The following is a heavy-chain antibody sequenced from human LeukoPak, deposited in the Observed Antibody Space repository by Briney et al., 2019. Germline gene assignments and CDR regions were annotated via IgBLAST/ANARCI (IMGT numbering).Heavy chain of an antibody. CDR1: GFTFSGSG. V-gene: IGHV3-73*01. Sequence: TGGSLRLSCAASGFTFSGSGMHWVRQASGKGLEWVGRIRSKANSYATAYAASVKGRFTISRDSSKNTLFLQMNRLRPEDAAVYYCAKAPVTTCRGAFCYPFDYWGLGTLVTVSS. D-gene: IGHD2-15*01. CDR2: IRSKANSYAT. J-gene: IGHJ4*02. CDR3: AKAPVTTCRGAFCYPFDY.